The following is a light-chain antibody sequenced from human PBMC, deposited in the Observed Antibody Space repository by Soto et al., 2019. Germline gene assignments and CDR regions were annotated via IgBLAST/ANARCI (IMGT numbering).Light chain of an antibody. V-gene: IGLV1-44*01. J-gene: IGLJ2*01. Sequence: QLVLTQPPSTSGTPGQRVTISCSGGSANIGSSVVNWYQQLPESAPKLLIYSKNRRPSGVPDRFSASKSGTSASLAISGLLSEDEGDYYCATWDDTLNGVVFGGGTKLTVL. CDR2: SKN. CDR3: ATWDDTLNGVV. CDR1: SANIGSSV.